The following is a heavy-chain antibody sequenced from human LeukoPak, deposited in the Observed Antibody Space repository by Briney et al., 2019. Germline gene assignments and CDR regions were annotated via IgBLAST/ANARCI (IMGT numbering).Heavy chain of an antibody. V-gene: IGHV4-59*01. CDR1: GCSISSYY. CDR2: IYYSGST. CDR3: ARGGAVVVVAATTFDY. Sequence: SETLSLTCTVSGCSISSYYWSWIRQPPGKGLEWIGYIYYSGSTNYNPSLESRVTISVDTSKNQFSLKLSSVTAADAAVYYCARGGAVVVVAATTFDYWGQGTLVTVSS. J-gene: IGHJ4*02. D-gene: IGHD2-15*01.